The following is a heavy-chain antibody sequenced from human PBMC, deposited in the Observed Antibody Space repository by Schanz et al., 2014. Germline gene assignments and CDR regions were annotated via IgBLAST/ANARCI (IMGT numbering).Heavy chain of an antibody. V-gene: IGHV4-59*12. J-gene: IGHJ6*02. CDR3: YGMDV. CDR1: GGSINSYY. CDR2: IFFRGST. Sequence: QVQLQEAGPGLVKPSETLSLTCTVSGGSINSYYWNWIRQPPGKGLEWIGYIFFRGSTYYNPSLKSRVTISIDTSKNQFSLRLTSVTAADTAVYYCYGMDVWGQGTTVTVSS.